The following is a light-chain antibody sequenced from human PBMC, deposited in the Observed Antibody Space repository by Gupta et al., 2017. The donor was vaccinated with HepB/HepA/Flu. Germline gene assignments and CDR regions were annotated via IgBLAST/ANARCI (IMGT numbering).Light chain of an antibody. J-gene: IGKJ1*01. Sequence: DIQMTQSPSTLSASVGDRVTITCRASQSLNNWFAWYQQKPGKAPKLLICTASNLESGVPSRFSGSGSGTEFTLTISSLQPDDFATYYCQQYQTYPWMFGQGTKVEIK. CDR3: QQYQTYPWM. CDR1: QSLNNW. CDR2: TAS. V-gene: IGKV1-5*03.